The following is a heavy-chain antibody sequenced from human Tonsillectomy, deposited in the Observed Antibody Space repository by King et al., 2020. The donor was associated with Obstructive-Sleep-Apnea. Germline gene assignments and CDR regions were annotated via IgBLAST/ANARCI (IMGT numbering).Heavy chain of an antibody. CDR2: ITNTGTVK. D-gene: IGHD2-15*01. V-gene: IGHV3-11*01. J-gene: IGHJ4*02. CDR1: GFTFSDYY. Sequence: QVQLVESGGGLVKPGGSLRLSCATSGFTFSDYYMSWIRQAPGKGLEWVSYITNTGTVKYYGDSVKGRFTISRDSAKNSLYLQMNNLRADDTAVYYCARRLRLMYPFDYWGRGTLVTVSS. CDR3: ARRLRLMYPFDY.